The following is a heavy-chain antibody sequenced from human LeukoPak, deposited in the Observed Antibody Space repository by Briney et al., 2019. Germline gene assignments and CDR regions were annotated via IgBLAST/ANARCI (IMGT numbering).Heavy chain of an antibody. CDR1: GGSISSYY. CDR3: ARTRNGRYFDL. D-gene: IGHD1-1*01. J-gene: IGHJ2*01. Sequence: SETLSLTCTVSGGSISSYYWSWIRQPPGKGLEWIGYIYYSGSTHYNPSLKSRVTISVDTSKNQFSLKLSSVTAADTAVYYCARTRNGRYFDLWGRGTLVTVSS. CDR2: IYYSGST. V-gene: IGHV4-59*01.